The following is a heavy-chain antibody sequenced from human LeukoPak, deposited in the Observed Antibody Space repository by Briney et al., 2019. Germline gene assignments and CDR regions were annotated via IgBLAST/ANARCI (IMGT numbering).Heavy chain of an antibody. CDR3: ARDGINSSFWHFFES. V-gene: IGHV3-33*01. J-gene: IGHJ4*02. Sequence: PGGSLRLSCAASGSTFSHYGMHWVRQAPSKGLEWVALIWYDGSKSDYSESVKGRFTISRDNSKNTLSLQMNSLRGDDTAVYYCARDGINSSFWHFFESWGQGTLVTVSS. CDR1: GSTFSHYG. CDR2: IWYDGSKS. D-gene: IGHD2/OR15-2a*01.